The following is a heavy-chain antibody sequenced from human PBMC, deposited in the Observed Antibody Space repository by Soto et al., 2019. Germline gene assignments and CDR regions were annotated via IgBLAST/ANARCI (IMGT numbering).Heavy chain of an antibody. J-gene: IGHJ4*02. CDR3: AKEEHGWAVTTSPFDY. CDR1: GFTFSSYG. Sequence: GGSLRLSCAASGFTFSSYGMHWVRQAPGKGLEWVAVISYDGSNKYYADSVKGRFTISRDNSKNTLYLQMNSLRAEDTAVYYCAKEEHGWAVTTSPFDYWGQGTLVTVSS. D-gene: IGHD4-17*01. CDR2: ISYDGSNK. V-gene: IGHV3-30*18.